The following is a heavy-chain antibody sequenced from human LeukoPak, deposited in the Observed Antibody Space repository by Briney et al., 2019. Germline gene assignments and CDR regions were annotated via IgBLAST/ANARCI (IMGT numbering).Heavy chain of an antibody. CDR3: AKDMDSSGYYFDY. Sequence: GGSLRLSCAASGFTFSDYYMSWIRQAPGKGLEWVSYISSSGRSIYYADSVKGRFTISRDNAKNSLYLQMNSLRAEDTAVYYCAKDMDSSGYYFDYWGQGTRVTVSS. V-gene: IGHV3-11*04. CDR1: GFTFSDYY. J-gene: IGHJ4*02. CDR2: ISSSGRSI. D-gene: IGHD3-22*01.